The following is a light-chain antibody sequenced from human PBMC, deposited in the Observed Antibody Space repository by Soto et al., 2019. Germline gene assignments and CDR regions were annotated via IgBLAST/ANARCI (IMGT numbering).Light chain of an antibody. CDR3: QQYGSSSIT. CDR2: DTS. Sequence: TVLTHSPATLSLSPGERPTLSCRASQSVSSYLAWYQQKPGQAPRLLIYDTSNRATGIPARFSGSGSGTDFTLTISRLEPEDFAVYYCQQYGSSSITFGQGTRLEI. CDR1: QSVSSY. J-gene: IGKJ5*01. V-gene: IGKV3-20*01.